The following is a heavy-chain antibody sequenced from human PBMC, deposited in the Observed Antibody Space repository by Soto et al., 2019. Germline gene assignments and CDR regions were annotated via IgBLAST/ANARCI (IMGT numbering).Heavy chain of an antibody. J-gene: IGHJ6*04. Sequence: SGPTLVNPTQTLTLTCTFSGLSLSTTGVGVGWIRQPPGKALEWLALIYWDDDKRYSPSLKSRFTITKDSSKNQVVLTATNMDPEDTATYYCALIPYYYASRARLGYYYYYGMDGWGKGTKVTVYS. D-gene: IGHD3-22*01. CDR3: ALIPYYYASRARLGYYYYYGMDG. V-gene: IGHV2-5*02. CDR1: GLSLSTTGVG. CDR2: IYWDDDK.